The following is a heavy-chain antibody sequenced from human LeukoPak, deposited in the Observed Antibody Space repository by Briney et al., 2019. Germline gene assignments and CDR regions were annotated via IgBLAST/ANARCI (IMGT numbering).Heavy chain of an antibody. CDR3: VRVRDYGDPRGYFDY. J-gene: IGHJ4*02. D-gene: IGHD4-17*01. Sequence: ASVKVSCKASGGTFSSYAISWVRQAPGQGLEWMGWISAYNGNTNYAQKLQGRVTMTTDTSTSTAYMELRSLRSDDTAVYYCVRVRDYGDPRGYFDYWGQGTLVTVSS. CDR2: ISAYNGNT. CDR1: GGTFSSYA. V-gene: IGHV1-18*01.